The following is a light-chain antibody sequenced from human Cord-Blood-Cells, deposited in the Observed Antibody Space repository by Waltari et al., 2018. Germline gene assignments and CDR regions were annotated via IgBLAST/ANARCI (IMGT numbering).Light chain of an antibody. CDR1: SSDVGGYNH. CDR2: DVS. J-gene: IGLJ3*02. V-gene: IGLV2-14*01. CDR3: SSYTSSSTLV. Sequence: QSALTQPASVSGSPGQSITISCTGTSSDVGGYNHFLWYQPHPGKAPKLMIYDVSKRPSGVSNRFSGSKSGNTASLTISGLQAEDEADYYCSSYTSSSTLVFGGGTKLTVL.